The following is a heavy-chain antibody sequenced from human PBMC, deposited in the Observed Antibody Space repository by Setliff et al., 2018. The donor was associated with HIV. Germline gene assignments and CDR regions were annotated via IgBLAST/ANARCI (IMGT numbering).Heavy chain of an antibody. J-gene: IGHJ4*02. Sequence: ASVKVSCKASGYTFTSHAMSWVRQATGQGLEWMGWMNPDSGNTGYAQKFQGRVTMTRNASISTAYMELSSLRSDDTAVYYCARGLPDCSGGNCYPYRFDYWGQGTLVTVSS. CDR2: MNPDSGNT. V-gene: IGHV1-8*02. CDR3: ARGLPDCSGGNCYPYRFDY. D-gene: IGHD2-15*01. CDR1: GYTFTSHA.